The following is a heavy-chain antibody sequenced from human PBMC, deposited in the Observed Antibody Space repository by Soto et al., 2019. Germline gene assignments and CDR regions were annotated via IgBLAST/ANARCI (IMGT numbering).Heavy chain of an antibody. CDR1: GYTFSDYY. D-gene: IGHD3-22*01. CDR3: ARAGTMGYYYDSSGYYLPPESDAFDI. Sequence: ASVKVSCKASGYTFSDYYIHWVRQAPGQGLEWMGWINPNSGGTKYAPKFQGGVTMTRDTSITTAYMELSSLRSEDTAVYYCARAGTMGYYYDSSGYYLPPESDAFDIWGQGTMVTVSS. V-gene: IGHV1-2*02. J-gene: IGHJ3*02. CDR2: INPNSGGT.